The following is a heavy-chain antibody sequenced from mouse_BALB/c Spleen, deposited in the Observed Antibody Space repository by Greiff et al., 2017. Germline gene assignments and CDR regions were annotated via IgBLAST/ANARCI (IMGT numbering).Heavy chain of an antibody. CDR3: ATRGIYYDAMDY. D-gene: IGHD2-1*01. Sequence: QVQLQQSGAELVRPGVSVKISCKGSGYTFTDYAMHWVKQSHAKSLEWIGVISTYYGDASYNQKFKGKATMTVDKSSSTAYMELARLTSEDSAIYYWATRGIYYDAMDYWGQGTSVTVSS. J-gene: IGHJ4*01. CDR1: GYTFTDYA. CDR2: ISTYYGDA. V-gene: IGHV1S137*01.